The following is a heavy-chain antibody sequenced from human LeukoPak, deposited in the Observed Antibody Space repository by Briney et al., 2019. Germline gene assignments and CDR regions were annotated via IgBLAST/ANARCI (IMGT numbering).Heavy chain of an antibody. V-gene: IGHV4-59*01. CDR1: GGSISSYY. Sequence: SQTLSLTCTVSGGSISSYYGSWIRPPPGKGLEWIGYIYYSGSTNYNPSLTSRLTISVNTSKHQFSLKLSSGTAADTAVYYFARDIGEYDFWSAQYRDWFVPCGQGTLVTVSS. D-gene: IGHD3-3*01. J-gene: IGHJ5*02. CDR3: ARDIGEYDFWSAQYRDWFVP. CDR2: IYYSGST.